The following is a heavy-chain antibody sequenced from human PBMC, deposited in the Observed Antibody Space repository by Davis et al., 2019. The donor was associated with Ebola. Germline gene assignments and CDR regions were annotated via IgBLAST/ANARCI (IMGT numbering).Heavy chain of an antibody. CDR2: SHYSGNT. J-gene: IGHJ5*02. D-gene: IGHD6-19*01. V-gene: IGHV4-61*05. CDR3: ARRSGYSSGWYSDWFDP. Sequence: SETLSLTCTVSGGSISSSSYYWSWIRQPPGKGLEWIGYSHYSGNTDYNASLRSRVTISVDTSKNQFSLKLSSVTAADTAVYYCARRSGYSSGWYSDWFDPWGQGTLVTVSS. CDR1: GGSISSSSYY.